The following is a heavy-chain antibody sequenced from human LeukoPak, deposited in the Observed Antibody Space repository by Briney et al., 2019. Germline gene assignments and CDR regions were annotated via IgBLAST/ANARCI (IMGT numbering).Heavy chain of an antibody. CDR2: INSDGTST. J-gene: IGHJ4*02. V-gene: IGHV3-74*01. CDR1: GFTFSTYW. CDR3: LMYTNGWN. Sequence: GGSLRLSCAASGFTFSTYWMHWVRQVPGKGLVWVSRINSDGTSTTYADSVRGRFTISRDNAKNMLYLQMNSLRAEDTAMYYCLMYTNGWNWGQGALVTVSS. D-gene: IGHD6-19*01.